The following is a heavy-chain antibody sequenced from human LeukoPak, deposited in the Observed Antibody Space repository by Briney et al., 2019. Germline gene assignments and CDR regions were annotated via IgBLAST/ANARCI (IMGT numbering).Heavy chain of an antibody. CDR1: GFTFSSYS. D-gene: IGHD3-9*01. J-gene: IGHJ4*02. Sequence: KTGGSLRLSCAASGFTFSSYSMNWVRQAPGKGLEWVSSISSSSSYIYYADSVEGRFTISRDNAKNSLYLQMNSLRAEDTALYYCAKALRYFDWLGSNFDYWGQGTLVTVSS. CDR3: AKALRYFDWLGSNFDY. V-gene: IGHV3-21*04. CDR2: ISSSSSYI.